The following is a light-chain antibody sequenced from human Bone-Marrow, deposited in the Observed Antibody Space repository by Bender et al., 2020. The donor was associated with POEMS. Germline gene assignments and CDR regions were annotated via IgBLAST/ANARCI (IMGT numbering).Light chain of an antibody. CDR2: SAN. CDR1: NSNIGTNA. V-gene: IGLV1-44*01. CDR3: CSYVGSITVL. J-gene: IGLJ2*01. Sequence: QSVLTQPPSASGTPGQRVTISCSGSNSNIGTNAVNWYQQFPGTAPKLLIYSANQRPSGVPDRFYAFKSGTSASLAISGLQSEDEADYYCCSYVGSITVLFGGGTKLTVL.